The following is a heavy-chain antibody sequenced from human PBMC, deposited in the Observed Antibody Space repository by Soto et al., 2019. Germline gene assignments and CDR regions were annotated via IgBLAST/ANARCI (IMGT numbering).Heavy chain of an antibody. CDR1: GGSISSSDYN. CDR3: GSVYDYVWVRYRYDMDV. D-gene: IGHD3-16*02. CDR2: ITYSGSN. J-gene: IGHJ6*02. Sequence: QVQLQESGPGLVKPSQTLSLTCTVSGGSISSSDYNWWWIRQPPGKGLEWIGYITYSGSNYYNPYLKSRVPIAVDTSQNQFSLKLTSVTAADTAVYYCGSVYDYVWVRYRYDMDVWGQGTTVTVSS. V-gene: IGHV4-30-4*01.